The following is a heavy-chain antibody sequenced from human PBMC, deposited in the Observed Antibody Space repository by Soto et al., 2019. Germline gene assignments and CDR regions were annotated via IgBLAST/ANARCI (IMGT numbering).Heavy chain of an antibody. Sequence: QVPLVQSGAEVKKPGASVKVSCKASGYTFTSYGISWVRQAPGQGLEWMGWISAYNGNTNYAQKLQGRVTMTTDTSTSTAYMELRSLRSDDTAVYYCARDDPLGYCSGGSCFYQWGQGTLVTVSS. D-gene: IGHD2-15*01. CDR2: ISAYNGNT. V-gene: IGHV1-18*01. CDR3: ARDDPLGYCSGGSCFYQ. CDR1: GYTFTSYG. J-gene: IGHJ4*02.